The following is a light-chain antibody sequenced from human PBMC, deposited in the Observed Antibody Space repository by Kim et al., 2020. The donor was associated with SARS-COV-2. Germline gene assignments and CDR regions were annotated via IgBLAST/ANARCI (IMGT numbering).Light chain of an antibody. V-gene: IGLV2-14*03. Sequence: QSALTQPASVSGSPGQSITISCTGTNSDVGGYDYVAWYQQYPGTAPKLLIYNVDKWPSGISNRFSGSKSGNTASLTISDLQADDEAEYYCSSFTSRHIYVFGTGTKVTVL. CDR1: NSDVGGYDY. CDR2: NVD. CDR3: SSFTSRHIYV. J-gene: IGLJ1*01.